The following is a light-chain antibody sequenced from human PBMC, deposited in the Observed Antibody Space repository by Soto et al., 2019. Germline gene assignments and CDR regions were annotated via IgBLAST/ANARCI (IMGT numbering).Light chain of an antibody. J-gene: IGKJ5*01. CDR3: QQYDNLSGT. V-gene: IGKV1-33*01. Sequence: DIQMTQSPSSLSASVEDRVIIACRASQSISNHLNWYQHKPGKAPKLLIYDASNLETGVPSRFRGSGSGTDFTFTISSLQPEDIATYYCQQYDNLSGTFGQGTRLEIK. CDR2: DAS. CDR1: QSISNH.